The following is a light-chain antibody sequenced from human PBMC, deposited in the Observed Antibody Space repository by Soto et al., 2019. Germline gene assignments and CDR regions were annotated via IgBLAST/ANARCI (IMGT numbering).Light chain of an antibody. CDR2: DVR. CDR3: SSYTRTSTLYV. J-gene: IGLJ1*01. V-gene: IGLV2-14*03. CDR1: SSDIGDYNY. Sequence: QSALTQAASVSGSPGQSITISCTGTSSDIGDYNYVSWYQQHPGKVPKLIIYDVRNRPSGVSSRFSGSKSGNAASLTISGLQAEDEADYYCSSYTRTSTLYVFGTGTKLTVL.